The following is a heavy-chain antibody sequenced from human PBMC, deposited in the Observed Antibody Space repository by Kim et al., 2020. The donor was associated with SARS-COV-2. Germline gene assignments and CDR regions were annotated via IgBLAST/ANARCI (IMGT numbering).Heavy chain of an antibody. J-gene: IGHJ4*02. Sequence: KGRFTISRDNSKNTLDLQMNSLRAEDTAVYYCARDRGYYGSGSYAAEIDYWGQGTLVTVSS. V-gene: IGHV3-30*07. CDR3: ARDRGYYGSGSYAAEIDY. D-gene: IGHD3-10*01.